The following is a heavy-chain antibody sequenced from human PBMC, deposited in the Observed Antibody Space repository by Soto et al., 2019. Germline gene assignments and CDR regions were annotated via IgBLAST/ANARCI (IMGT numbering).Heavy chain of an antibody. D-gene: IGHD1-26*01. V-gene: IGHV1-18*01. J-gene: IGHJ6*02. CDR3: AIIPEIATTIYLCCNINL. CDR2: ISAYNGNT. Sequence: ASVKVSCKASGYTFTSYGIRWVRQAPGQGLERMGWISAYNGNTNYAQKLQGRVTMTTDTSTSTAYMELRSLRYDDTAVYYCAIIPEIATTIYLCCNINLWGQGITFTV. CDR1: GYTFTSYG.